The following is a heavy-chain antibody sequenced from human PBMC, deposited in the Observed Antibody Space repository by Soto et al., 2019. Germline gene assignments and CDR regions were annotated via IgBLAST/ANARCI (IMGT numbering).Heavy chain of an antibody. J-gene: IGHJ6*02. Sequence: PGGSLRLSCAASGFTFSSYGMHWVRQAPGKGLEWVAVISYDGSNKYYADSVKGRFTISRDNSKNTLYLQMNSLRAEDTAVYYCAKELWFGAYGMDVWGQGTTVTVSS. V-gene: IGHV3-30*18. CDR1: GFTFSSYG. CDR2: ISYDGSNK. CDR3: AKELWFGAYGMDV. D-gene: IGHD3-10*01.